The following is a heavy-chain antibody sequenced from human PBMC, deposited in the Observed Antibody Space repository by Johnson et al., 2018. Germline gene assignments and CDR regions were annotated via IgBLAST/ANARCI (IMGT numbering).Heavy chain of an antibody. CDR1: GGSISSSNW. CDR2: IYHSGST. J-gene: IGHJ6*03. CDR3: AREGSGSAYYYYYMDV. D-gene: IGHD1-26*01. Sequence: QVQLQESGPGLVKPSGTLSLTCAVSGGSISSSNWWSWVRQPPGKGLEWIGEIYHSGSTNYNPSLKSRGTISVDKSKNQFPLKLSPVTAADTAVYYCAREGSGSAYYYYYMDVWGKGTTVTVSS. V-gene: IGHV4-4*02.